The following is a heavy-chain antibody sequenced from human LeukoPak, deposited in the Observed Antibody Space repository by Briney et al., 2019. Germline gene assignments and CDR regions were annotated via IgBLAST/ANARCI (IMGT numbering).Heavy chain of an antibody. D-gene: IGHD3-16*01. V-gene: IGHV3-21*01. Sequence: GGSLRLSCAASGFTFSSYSMNWVRQAPGKGLEWVSCISSSSSYIYYADSVKGRFTISRDNSKNTLYLQMNSLRAEDTAVYYCAKSGATRGTCFDYWGQGTLVTVSS. CDR3: AKSGATRGTCFDY. CDR2: ISSSSSYI. J-gene: IGHJ4*02. CDR1: GFTFSSYS.